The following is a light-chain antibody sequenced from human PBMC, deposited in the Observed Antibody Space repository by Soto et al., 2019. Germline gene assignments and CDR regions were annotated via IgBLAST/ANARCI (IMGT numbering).Light chain of an antibody. V-gene: IGKV3-11*01. CDR3: QQRRNWPGT. CDR1: QSVSSY. J-gene: IGKJ3*01. CDR2: DAS. Sequence: EIVLTQSPATLSLSPGERATLSCRASQSVSSYLAWYQQKPGQAPRLLIYDASNRATGIPARFSGSGSGTNFTLAISSLEPEYFAVYYCQQRRNWPGTFGPGTKVDIK.